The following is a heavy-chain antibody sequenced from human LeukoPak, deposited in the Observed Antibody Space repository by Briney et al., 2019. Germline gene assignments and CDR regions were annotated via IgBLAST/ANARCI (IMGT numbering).Heavy chain of an antibody. CDR3: ARDGITMRILEY. V-gene: IGHV3-21*01. CDR1: GFTFSSYA. D-gene: IGHD3-10*01. CDR2: ITSSSIYK. J-gene: IGHJ4*02. Sequence: GGSLRLSCAASGFTFSSYAMNWVRQAPGKGLEWVSSITSSSIYKYYADSMKGRFTISRDNAKNSLYLQMDSLRAEDTAVYYCARDGITMRILEYWGQGTLVTVSS.